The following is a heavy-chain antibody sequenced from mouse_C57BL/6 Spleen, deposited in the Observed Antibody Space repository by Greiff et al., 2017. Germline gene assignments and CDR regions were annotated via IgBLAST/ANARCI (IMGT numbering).Heavy chain of an antibody. CDR3: ARRDYGYWYFDG. J-gene: IGHJ1*03. CDR1: GYTFTDYN. CDR2: INPNNGGT. Sequence: VQLQQSGPELVKPGASVKIPCKASGYTFTDYNMDWVKQSHGKSLEWIGDINPNNGGTIYNQKFKGKATLTVDKSSSTAYMELRSLTSEDTAVYYCARRDYGYWYFDGWGTGTTVTVSS. D-gene: IGHD2-4*01. V-gene: IGHV1-18*01.